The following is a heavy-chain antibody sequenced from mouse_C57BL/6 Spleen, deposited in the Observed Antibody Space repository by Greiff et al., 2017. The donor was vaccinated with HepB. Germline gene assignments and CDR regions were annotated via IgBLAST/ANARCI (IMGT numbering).Heavy chain of an antibody. Sequence: EVKLMESGGGLVKPGGSLKLSCAASGFTFSDYGMHWVRQAPEKGLEWVAYISSGSSTIYYADTVKGRFTISRDNAKNTLFLQMTSLRSEDTAMYYCAREGWDSPGPWGQGTTLTVSS. CDR1: GFTFSDYG. CDR3: AREGWDSPGP. CDR2: ISSGSSTI. V-gene: IGHV5-17*01. D-gene: IGHD4-1*01. J-gene: IGHJ2*01.